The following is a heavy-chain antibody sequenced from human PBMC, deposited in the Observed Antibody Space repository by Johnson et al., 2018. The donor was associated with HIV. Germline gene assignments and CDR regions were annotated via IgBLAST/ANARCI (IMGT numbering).Heavy chain of an antibody. D-gene: IGHD5-24*01. Sequence: QVQLVESGGGGVQPGRSLRLSCVVSGVTFSTYAMHWVRQAPGKGLEWVAVMSYDGSNKYYADSVKGRFTIYRYNSKNTLSLQMDSLRPEDTAVYYCAREGRGYNYLGAFDIWGQGTMVTVSS. CDR3: AREGRGYNYLGAFDI. J-gene: IGHJ3*02. V-gene: IGHV3-30-3*01. CDR1: GVTFSTYA. CDR2: MSYDGSNK.